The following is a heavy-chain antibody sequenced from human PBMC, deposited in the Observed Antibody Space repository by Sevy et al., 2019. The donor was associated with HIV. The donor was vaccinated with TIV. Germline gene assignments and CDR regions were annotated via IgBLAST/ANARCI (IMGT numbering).Heavy chain of an antibody. CDR1: GLTFSNYV. Sequence: GESLKISCAASGLTFSNYVMSWVRQAPGKGLEWLSVISGSSGTTYAAESVKGRFTISRDNSKNKLYLHMSSLGAEDTAVYYCARNLSPSGAFDIWGQGTRVTVSS. D-gene: IGHD6-25*01. J-gene: IGHJ3*02. CDR3: ARNLSPSGAFDI. CDR2: ISGSSGTT. V-gene: IGHV3-23*01.